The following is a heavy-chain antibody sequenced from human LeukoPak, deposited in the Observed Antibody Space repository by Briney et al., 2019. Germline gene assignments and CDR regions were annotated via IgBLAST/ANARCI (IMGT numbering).Heavy chain of an antibody. J-gene: IGHJ3*02. V-gene: IGHV1-18*01. Sequence: ASVKVSCKASGYTFTSYDINWVRQATGQGLEWMGWISAYNGNTNYAQKLQGRVTMTTDTSTSTAYMELRSLRSDDTAVYYCARHSLTSGAFDIWGQGTMVTVSS. CDR1: GYTFTSYD. D-gene: IGHD3-10*01. CDR2: ISAYNGNT. CDR3: ARHSLTSGAFDI.